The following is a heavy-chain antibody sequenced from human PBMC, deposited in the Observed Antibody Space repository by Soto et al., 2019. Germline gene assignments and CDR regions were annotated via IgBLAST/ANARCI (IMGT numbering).Heavy chain of an antibody. CDR1: GGTFSSYA. D-gene: IGHD5-18*01. Sequence: EASVKVSCKASGGTFSSYAISWVRQAPGQGLEWMGGIIPIFGTANYAQKYQSRVTITADKSTSTAYMELSSLRSEDTAVYYCSRGVEVGIQPPQGHYYGMDVWGQGTTVTVAS. CDR3: SRGVEVGIQPPQGHYYGMDV. CDR2: IIPIFGTA. V-gene: IGHV1-69*06. J-gene: IGHJ6*02.